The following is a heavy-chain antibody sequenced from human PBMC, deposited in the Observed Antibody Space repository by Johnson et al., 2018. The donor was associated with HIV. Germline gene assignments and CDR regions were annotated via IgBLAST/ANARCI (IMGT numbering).Heavy chain of an antibody. V-gene: IGHV3-7*05. D-gene: IGHD6-6*01. CDR2: INQDGSEK. J-gene: IGHJ3*02. Sequence: VQLVESGGGLVQRGGSLRLSCAASGFTLSNYWMSWVRQAPGKGLEWVANINQDGSEKYFVDSVKGRFTISRDNSKKSLYLKMNSLRAEDTAVYYCASELRIAARGLAFDIWGRGTMVTVSS. CDR1: GFTLSNYW. CDR3: ASELRIAARGLAFDI.